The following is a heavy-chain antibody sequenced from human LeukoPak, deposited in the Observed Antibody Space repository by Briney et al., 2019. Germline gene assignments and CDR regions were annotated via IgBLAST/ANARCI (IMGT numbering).Heavy chain of an antibody. CDR1: GFTFSTYA. CDR3: AREIPGAASAFDF. Sequence: GGSLRLSCETSGFTFSTYAMTWVRQAPGKGLEWVANLNQDGSTRYHADSVKGRFTISRDNAKSSLFLQLSSLRVEDTAIYYCAREIPGAASAFDFWGQGTPVTVSS. J-gene: IGHJ4*02. D-gene: IGHD6-13*01. V-gene: IGHV3-7*03. CDR2: LNQDGSTR.